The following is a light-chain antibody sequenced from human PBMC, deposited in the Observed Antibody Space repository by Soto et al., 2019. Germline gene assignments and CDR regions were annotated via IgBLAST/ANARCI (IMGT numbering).Light chain of an antibody. Sequence: DIQMTQSPSSLSASIGDRVTITCRARQNINSHLNWYQQKPGKAPKVLIYAASRLQSGVPFRFSGRGSGTEFTLTISSLEPEDFATYYCQQSHITTLFTFGKGTKLEIK. J-gene: IGKJ2*01. V-gene: IGKV1-39*01. CDR2: AAS. CDR1: QNINSH. CDR3: QQSHITTLFT.